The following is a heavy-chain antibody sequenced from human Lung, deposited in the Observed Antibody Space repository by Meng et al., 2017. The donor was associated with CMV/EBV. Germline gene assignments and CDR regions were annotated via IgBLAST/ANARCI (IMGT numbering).Heavy chain of an antibody. D-gene: IGHD3-22*01. CDR3: ARDFYEYDNSGYYDDTFDI. CDR2: IGGYDGRT. CDR1: GYTLSSYG. Sequence: SXXVSXXASGYTLSSYGISWVRQAPGQGLEWMGWIGGYDGRTNYRQKFKGRVTVTRDTSTSTAYMEVRSLGSDDTAVYYCARDFYEYDNSGYYDDTFDIWXQGTMVTVSS. J-gene: IGHJ3*02. V-gene: IGHV1-18*01.